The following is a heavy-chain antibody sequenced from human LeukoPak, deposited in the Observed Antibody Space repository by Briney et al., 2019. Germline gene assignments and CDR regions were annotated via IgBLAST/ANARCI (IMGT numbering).Heavy chain of an antibody. CDR3: ARASRYCSGDSCSGTRVDY. CDR1: GDSISSYY. CDR2: IYYSGST. V-gene: IGHV4-59*01. J-gene: IGHJ4*02. Sequence: PSETLSLTCTVSGDSISSYYWSWIRQPPGKGLEWIGYIYYSGSTNYNPSLKSRVTISVDTSKNQFSLKLSSVTAADTAVYYFARASRYCSGDSCSGTRVDYWGKGTLVTVSS. D-gene: IGHD2-15*01.